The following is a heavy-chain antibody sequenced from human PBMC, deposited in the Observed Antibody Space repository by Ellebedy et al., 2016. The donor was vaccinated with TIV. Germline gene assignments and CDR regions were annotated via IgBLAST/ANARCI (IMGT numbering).Heavy chain of an antibody. CDR1: GGSISSGGYY. CDR3: ARGKTMVRGVMYNWFDP. Sequence: SETLSLXXTVSGGSISSGGYYWSWIRQHPGKGLEWIGYIYYSGSTYYNPSLKSRVTISVDTSKNQFSLKLSSVTAADTAVYYCARGKTMVRGVMYNWFDPWGQGTLVTVSS. D-gene: IGHD3-10*01. J-gene: IGHJ5*02. CDR2: IYYSGST. V-gene: IGHV4-31*03.